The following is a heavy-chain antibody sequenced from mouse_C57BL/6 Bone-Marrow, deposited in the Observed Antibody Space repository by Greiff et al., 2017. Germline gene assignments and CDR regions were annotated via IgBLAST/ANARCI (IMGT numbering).Heavy chain of an antibody. J-gene: IGHJ2*01. D-gene: IGHD1-1*01. Sequence: EVQLQQSGPELVKPGASVKISCKASGYTFTDYYMNWVKQSHGTSLEWIGDINPNNGGTSYNQKLKGKATLTVDKSSSPAYKELSSLTSDDSAVYYCAREDYDSSFDDWGQGTTLTGSS. V-gene: IGHV1-26*01. CDR3: AREDYDSSFDD. CDR2: INPNNGGT. CDR1: GYTFTDYY.